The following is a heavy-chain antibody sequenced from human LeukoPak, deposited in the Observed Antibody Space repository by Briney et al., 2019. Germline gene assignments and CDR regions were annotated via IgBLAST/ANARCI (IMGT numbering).Heavy chain of an antibody. J-gene: IGHJ5*02. D-gene: IGHD2-2*01. V-gene: IGHV4-34*01. Sequence: SETLSLTCAAYGGSFSGYYWSWIRQPPGKGLEWIGEINHSGSTNYNPSLKSRVTISVDTSKNQFSLKLSSVTAADTAVYYCARGKYCSSTSCYLRGNNWFDPWGQGTLVTVSS. CDR2: INHSGST. CDR1: GGSFSGYY. CDR3: ARGKYCSSTSCYLRGNNWFDP.